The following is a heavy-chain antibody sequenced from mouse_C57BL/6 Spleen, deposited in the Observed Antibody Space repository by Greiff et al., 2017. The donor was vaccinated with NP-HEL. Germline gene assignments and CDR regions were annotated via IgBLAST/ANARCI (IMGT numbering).Heavy chain of an antibody. J-gene: IGHJ2*01. Sequence: EVQLVESGPGLVKPSQSLSLTCSVTGYSITSGYYWNWIRQFPGNKLEWMGYISYDGSNNYNPSLKNRISITRDTSKNQIFLKLNSVTTEDTATYYCARDLDYDGYDYWGQGTTLTVSS. CDR3: ARDLDYDGYDY. CDR1: GYSITSGYY. D-gene: IGHD2-3*01. V-gene: IGHV3-6*01. CDR2: ISYDGSN.